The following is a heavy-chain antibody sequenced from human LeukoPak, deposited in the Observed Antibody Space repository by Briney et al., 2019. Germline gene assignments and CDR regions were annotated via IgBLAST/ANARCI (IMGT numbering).Heavy chain of an antibody. V-gene: IGHV4-39*01. CDR3: ARRSDSGSDDGENYFDY. CDR1: GGSINSSTFY. D-gene: IGHD1-26*01. Sequence: SETLSLTCTVSGGSINSSTFYWGWIRQPPGKGLEWIGSIYYDGSTYYNPSLKSRVTISVDTSKNQFSLKLTSVTAADTAVYFCARRSDSGSDDGENYFDYWGQGTLVTVSS. CDR2: IYYDGST. J-gene: IGHJ4*02.